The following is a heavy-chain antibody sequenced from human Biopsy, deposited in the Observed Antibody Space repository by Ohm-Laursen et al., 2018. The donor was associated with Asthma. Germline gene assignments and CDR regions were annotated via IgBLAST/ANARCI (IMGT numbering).Heavy chain of an antibody. CDR3: ASDLGGYYYDSSGYSSDY. J-gene: IGHJ4*02. D-gene: IGHD3-22*01. Sequence: FLRLSCAASGFYFRDYFMTWMRQAPGKGLEWVGRTRNKANSYTTEYAASVKGRFTISRDDSKNSLYLQMNSLKTEDTAVYYCASDLGGYYYDSSGYSSDYWGQGTLVTVSS. CDR1: GFYFRDYF. CDR2: TRNKANSYTT. V-gene: IGHV3-72*01.